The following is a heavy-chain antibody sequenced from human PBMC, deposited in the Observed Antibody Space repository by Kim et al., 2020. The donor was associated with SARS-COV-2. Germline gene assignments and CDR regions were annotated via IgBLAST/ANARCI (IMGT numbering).Heavy chain of an antibody. CDR2: ISYDGSNK. CDR3: ARERRFSGYDSSGYPDVAYAFDI. V-gene: IGHV3-30-3*01. J-gene: IGHJ3*02. D-gene: IGHD3-22*01. Sequence: GGSLRLSCAASGFTFSSYAMHWVRQAPGKGLEWVAVISYDGSNKYYADSVKGRFTISRDNSKNTLYLQMNSLRAEDTAVYYCARERRFSGYDSSGYPDVAYAFDIWGQGTMVTVSS. CDR1: GFTFSSYA.